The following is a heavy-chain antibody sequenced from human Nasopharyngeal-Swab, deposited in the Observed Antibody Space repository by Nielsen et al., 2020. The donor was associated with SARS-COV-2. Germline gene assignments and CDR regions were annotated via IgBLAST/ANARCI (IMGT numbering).Heavy chain of an antibody. CDR2: ISSSGSTI. J-gene: IGHJ4*02. CDR3: ANLPIVATSLDY. Sequence: CQAPGKGLEWVSYISSSGSTIYYADSVKGRFTISRDNAKNSLYLQMNSLRAEDTAVYYCANLPIVATSLDYWGQGTLVTVSS. D-gene: IGHD5-12*01. V-gene: IGHV3-11*01.